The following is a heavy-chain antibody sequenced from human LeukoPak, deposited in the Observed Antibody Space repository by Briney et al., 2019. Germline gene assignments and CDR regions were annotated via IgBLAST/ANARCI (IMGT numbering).Heavy chain of an antibody. CDR1: GFTVSSNY. V-gene: IGHV3-66*01. D-gene: IGHD4-17*01. Sequence: GGSLRLSCADSGFTVSSNYMRWVRQAPGKGLEWVSVIYSGGSTHYADSVKGRFTISRDNSKNTLYLQMNSLRAEDTAVYYCARDSPYGDYPFDYWGQGTLVTVSS. CDR3: ARDSPYGDYPFDY. CDR2: IYSGGST. J-gene: IGHJ4*02.